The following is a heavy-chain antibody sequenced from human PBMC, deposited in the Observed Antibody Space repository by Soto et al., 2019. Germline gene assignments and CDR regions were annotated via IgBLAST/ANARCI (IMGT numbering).Heavy chain of an antibody. Sequence: PGESLKISCKGSGYSFTSYWIGWVRQMPGKGLEWMGIIYPGDSDTRYSPSFQGQVTISADKSISTAYLQWSSLKASDTAMYYCALQGTHVFWSGYYTPYYYGMDVWGQGTTVTVSS. CDR2: IYPGDSDT. J-gene: IGHJ6*02. D-gene: IGHD3-3*01. CDR3: ALQGTHVFWSGYYTPYYYGMDV. V-gene: IGHV5-51*01. CDR1: GYSFTSYW.